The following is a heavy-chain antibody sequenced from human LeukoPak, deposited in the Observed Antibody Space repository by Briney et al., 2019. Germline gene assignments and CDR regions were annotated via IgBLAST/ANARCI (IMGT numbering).Heavy chain of an antibody. Sequence: PGGSLRLSCAASGFPFSSYAMSWVRQAPGKGLEWVSAISGSGGSTYYADSVKGRFTISRDNSKNTLYLQMNSLRAEDTAEYYCAKENSQYYDILTGYPTLGNAFDIWGQGTMVTVSS. D-gene: IGHD3-9*01. CDR3: AKENSQYYDILTGYPTLGNAFDI. J-gene: IGHJ3*02. V-gene: IGHV3-23*01. CDR1: GFPFSSYA. CDR2: ISGSGGST.